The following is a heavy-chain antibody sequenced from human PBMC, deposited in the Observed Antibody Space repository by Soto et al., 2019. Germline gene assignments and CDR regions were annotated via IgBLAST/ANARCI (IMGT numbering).Heavy chain of an antibody. CDR3: SRGYQPLDV. CDR2: INAGNGNT. CDR1: GYTFNNHA. D-gene: IGHD6-13*01. V-gene: IGHV1-3*01. J-gene: IGHJ6*02. Sequence: QVQLVQSGAEVKKPGASVKVSCKASGYTFNNHAIHWVRQAPGQRLEWMGWINAGNGNTKYSQKFQGRVTITRDTSASTAHMELSSLRSEDTAVYYCSRGYQPLDVWGQGTTVTVSS.